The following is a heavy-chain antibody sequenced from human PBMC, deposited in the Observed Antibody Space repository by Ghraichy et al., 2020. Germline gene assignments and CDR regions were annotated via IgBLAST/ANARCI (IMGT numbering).Heavy chain of an antibody. V-gene: IGHV4-34*01. D-gene: IGHD6-13*01. CDR2: INHSGGT. CDR1: GGSFTNYY. J-gene: IGHJ6*03. Sequence: SETLSLTCAIYGGSFTNYYWSWIRQPPGKGLEWIGEINHSGGTNYNPSLESRVTISLDTSMNQFSLRLNSVTAADTAVYFCARGTSSWYRGPAPGGWYYYMDVWGKGTTVTVSS. CDR3: ARGTSSWYRGPAPGGWYYYMDV.